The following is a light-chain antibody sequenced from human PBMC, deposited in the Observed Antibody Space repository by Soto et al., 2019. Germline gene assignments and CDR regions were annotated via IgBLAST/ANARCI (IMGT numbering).Light chain of an antibody. J-gene: IGKJ4*01. CDR3: MQALRAFT. V-gene: IGKV2-28*01. CDR1: QSLLHRNGYNY. CDR2: LGS. Sequence: EIVMTQSPLSLPVTPGEPASISCRSSQSLLHRNGYNYLDWYLQKPGQSPQLLIYLGSNRASGVPDRFSGSGSGRDFTLKISGVEAEDVGVYYWMQALRAFTFGGWTKVEIK.